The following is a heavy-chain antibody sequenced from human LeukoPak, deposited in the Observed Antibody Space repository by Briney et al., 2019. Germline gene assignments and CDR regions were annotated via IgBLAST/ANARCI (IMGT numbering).Heavy chain of an antibody. Sequence: GGSLRLSCAASGFSFSSYGMHWVRQAPGKGLEWVAGISYDGSSQKYADSVKSRFTISRDNFKSTLSLQMNSLRAEDTAVYYCARRIAAAAAPYYFDYWGQGTLVTVSS. V-gene: IGHV3-30*04. J-gene: IGHJ4*02. CDR1: GFSFSSYG. CDR3: ARRIAAAAAPYYFDY. D-gene: IGHD6-13*01. CDR2: ISYDGSSQ.